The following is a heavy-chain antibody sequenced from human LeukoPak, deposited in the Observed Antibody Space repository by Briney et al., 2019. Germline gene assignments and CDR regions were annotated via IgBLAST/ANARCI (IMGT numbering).Heavy chain of an antibody. J-gene: IGHJ4*02. V-gene: IGHV1-46*01. CDR2: IYPRDGST. CDR1: GYIFTSNY. Sequence: ASVKVSCKASGYIFTSNYIHWVRQAPGQGLEWMGMIYPRDGSTSYAQKSQGRVTVTRDTSTSTVHMELSGLRSEDTAVYYCARDQEGFDYWGQGTLVTVSS. CDR3: ARDQEGFDY.